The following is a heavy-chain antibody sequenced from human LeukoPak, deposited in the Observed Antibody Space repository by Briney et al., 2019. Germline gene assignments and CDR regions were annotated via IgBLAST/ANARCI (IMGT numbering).Heavy chain of an antibody. CDR2: IYSGGST. Sequence: GGSLRLSCAASGFTVSSNYMSWVRQAPGKGLEWVSVIYSGGSTYYADSVKGRFTISRDNSKNTLYLQMNSLRAEDTAVYYCARDPFYDSSGYYLNYWGQGTLVTVSS. J-gene: IGHJ4*02. CDR1: GFTVSSNY. V-gene: IGHV3-66*01. D-gene: IGHD3-22*01. CDR3: ARDPFYDSSGYYLNY.